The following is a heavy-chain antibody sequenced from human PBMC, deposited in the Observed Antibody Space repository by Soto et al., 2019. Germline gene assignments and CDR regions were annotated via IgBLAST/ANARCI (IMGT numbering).Heavy chain of an antibody. CDR1: VDSISSGAYS. J-gene: IGHJ4*02. D-gene: IGHD1-26*01. CDR3: ASGVGPTKSVPFDY. Sequence: SDTPFLTFAVSVDSISSGAYSSSWSWHAPGKGLEWSGYIYHSGSTYYNPYLKSRVTISVDRSKNQFSLKLSSVTAADTALHSCASGVGPTKSVPFDYWGQGILLTDYS. CDR2: IYHSGST. V-gene: IGHV4-30-2*01.